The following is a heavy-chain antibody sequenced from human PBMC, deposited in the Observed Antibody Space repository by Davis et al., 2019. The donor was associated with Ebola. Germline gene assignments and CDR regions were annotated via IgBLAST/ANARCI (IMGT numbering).Heavy chain of an antibody. CDR2: IYYSGST. CDR1: GGSISSSSYY. Sequence: GSLRLSCTVSGGSISSSSYYWGWIRQPPGKGLEWIGSIYYSGSTNYNPSLKSQVTISVDTSKNQFSLKLSSVTAADTAVYYCARASYGGNSGLRYWGQGTLVTVSS. D-gene: IGHD4-23*01. J-gene: IGHJ4*02. V-gene: IGHV4-39*07. CDR3: ARASYGGNSGLRY.